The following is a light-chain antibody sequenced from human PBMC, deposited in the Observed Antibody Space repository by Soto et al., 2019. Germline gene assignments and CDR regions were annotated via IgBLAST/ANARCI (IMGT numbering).Light chain of an antibody. CDR3: SSYTSTSTYV. CDR2: DAT. Sequence: QSVLTQPASMSGSPGQSITISCTGTSSDFGGYTYVSWYQQHPGKAPKLMIFDATSRPSGVSNRFSGSKSDNTASLTIAGLQAEDEADYYCSSYTSTSTYVFGTGTKLTVL. CDR1: SSDFGGYTY. V-gene: IGLV2-14*03. J-gene: IGLJ1*01.